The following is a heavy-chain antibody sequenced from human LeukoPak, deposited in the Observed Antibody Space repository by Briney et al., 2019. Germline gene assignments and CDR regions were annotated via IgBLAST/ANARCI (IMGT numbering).Heavy chain of an antibody. V-gene: IGHV4-39*07. CDR1: GGSISSSSYY. CDR2: IYHSGST. J-gene: IGHJ5*02. CDR3: ARDCSSTSCYRGGFDP. D-gene: IGHD2-2*01. Sequence: PSETLSLTCTVSGGSISSSSYYWGWIRQPPGKGLEWIGSIYHSGSTYYNPSLKSRVTISVDRSKNQFSLKLSSVTAADTAVYYCARDCSSTSCYRGGFDPWGQGTLVTVSS.